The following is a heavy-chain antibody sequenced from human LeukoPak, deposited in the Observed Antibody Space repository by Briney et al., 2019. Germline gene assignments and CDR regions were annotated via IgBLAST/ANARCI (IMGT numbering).Heavy chain of an antibody. CDR3: ARSRIAAAGYYYYGMDV. Sequence: ASVKVSCKASGYTFTGYYMHWVRQAPGQGLEWKGWINPNSGGTNYAQKFQGWVTMTRDTSISTAYMELSRLRSDDTAVYYCARSRIAAAGYYYYGMDVWGKGTTVTVSS. D-gene: IGHD6-13*01. V-gene: IGHV1-2*04. CDR2: INPNSGGT. CDR1: GYTFTGYY. J-gene: IGHJ6*04.